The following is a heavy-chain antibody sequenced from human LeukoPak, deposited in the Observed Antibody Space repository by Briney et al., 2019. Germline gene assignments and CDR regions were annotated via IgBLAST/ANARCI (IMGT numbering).Heavy chain of an antibody. Sequence: GGSLRLSCAASGFTFRSYWMHWVRQAPGKGLVWVSRINSDGSSTSYADSVKGRFTISRDNAKNSLYLQMDSLRVEDTAVYYCARDLGYSSSWTRWFDPWGQGTLVTVSS. CDR2: INSDGSST. CDR3: ARDLGYSSSWTRWFDP. D-gene: IGHD6-13*01. J-gene: IGHJ5*02. CDR1: GFTFRSYW. V-gene: IGHV3-74*01.